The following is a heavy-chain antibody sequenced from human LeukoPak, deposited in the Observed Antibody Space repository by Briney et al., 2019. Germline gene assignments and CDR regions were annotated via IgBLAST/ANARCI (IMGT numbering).Heavy chain of an antibody. D-gene: IGHD3-22*01. Sequence: GGSLRLSCAASGFTFDDYAMHWVRQAPGKGLEWVSLISGDGGSTYYADSVKGRFTISRDNSKNSLYLQMNSLRTEDTALYYCAKGRYPGGTMIVVVSLFDYWGQGTLVTVSS. J-gene: IGHJ4*02. V-gene: IGHV3-43*02. CDR2: ISGDGGST. CDR1: GFTFDDYA. CDR3: AKGRYPGGTMIVVVSLFDY.